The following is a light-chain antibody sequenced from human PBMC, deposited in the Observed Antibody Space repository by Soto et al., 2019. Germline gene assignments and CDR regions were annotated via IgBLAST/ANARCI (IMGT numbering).Light chain of an antibody. Sequence: DIQMTQSPSSLSASVGNRVTITCQASQDIATYLNWYQQKPGKAPNLLIYDASNLATGVPSRFSGGGYGTHFTFTISNLQPEDIATYYCQQYDNLPPTWTVGQGTKVEIE. CDR2: DAS. CDR1: QDIATY. J-gene: IGKJ1*01. CDR3: QQYDNLPPTWT. V-gene: IGKV1-33*01.